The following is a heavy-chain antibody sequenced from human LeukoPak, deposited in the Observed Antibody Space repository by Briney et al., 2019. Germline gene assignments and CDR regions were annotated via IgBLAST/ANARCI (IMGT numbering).Heavy chain of an antibody. V-gene: IGHV4-30-2*01. CDR2: IYHSGST. CDR3: ARPYIDGAFDI. J-gene: IGHJ3*02. D-gene: IGHD5-24*01. Sequence: SETLSLTCAVSGGSISGGGYSWSWIRQPPGKGLEWIGYIYHSGSTYYNPSLKSRVTISVDRSKNQSSLKLSSVTAADTAVYYCARPYIDGAFDIWGQGTMVTVSS. CDR1: GGSISGGGYS.